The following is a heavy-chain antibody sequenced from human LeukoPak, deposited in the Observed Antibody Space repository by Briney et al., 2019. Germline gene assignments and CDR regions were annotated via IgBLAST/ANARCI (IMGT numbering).Heavy chain of an antibody. CDR3: ARAGGRYYYDSSGISVDFDN. D-gene: IGHD3-22*01. CDR1: GYTFTSYG. CDR2: ISAYNGNT. J-gene: IGHJ4*02. V-gene: IGHV1-18*01. Sequence: ASVKVSCKASGYTFTSYGISWVRQAPGQGLEWMGWISAYNGNTNYAQKLQGRVTMTTDTSTSTAYMELRSLRSDDTAVYYCARAGGRYYYDSSGISVDFDNWGQGTLVTVSS.